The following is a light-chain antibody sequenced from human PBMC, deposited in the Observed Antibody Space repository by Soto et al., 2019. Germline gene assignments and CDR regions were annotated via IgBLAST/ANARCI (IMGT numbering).Light chain of an antibody. CDR1: QGISNY. J-gene: IGKJ3*01. CDR2: AAS. CDR3: QKYNSAQFP. V-gene: IGKV1-27*01. Sequence: DIQMTQSPSSLSASVGDRVTITCRASQGISNYLAWYQQKPGKVPKLLLYAASTLQSGVPSRFSGSGSGTDLTLTISTLQPEDVATYYCQKYNSAQFPVVPGTKVDIK.